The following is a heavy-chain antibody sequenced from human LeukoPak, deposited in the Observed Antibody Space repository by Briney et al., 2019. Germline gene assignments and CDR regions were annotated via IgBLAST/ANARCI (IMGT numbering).Heavy chain of an antibody. V-gene: IGHV4-39*01. J-gene: IGHJ3*02. CDR3: ARVSPSMEAFDI. Sequence: SETLSLTCTVSGGSISSSSYYWGWIRQPPGKGLEWIGSIYYSGSTYYNPSLKSRVTISVDTSKNQFSLKLSSVTAADTAVYYSARVSPSMEAFDIWGHGTMVNVSS. CDR1: GGSISSSSYY. D-gene: IGHD1-1*01. CDR2: IYYSGST.